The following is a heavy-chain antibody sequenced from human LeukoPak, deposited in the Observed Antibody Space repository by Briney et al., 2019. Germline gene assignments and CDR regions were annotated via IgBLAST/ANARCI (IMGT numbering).Heavy chain of an antibody. Sequence: PGGSLGISCAASGFTFRSYSMNWVRQAPGKGLEWLSFISGSSETKFYADSVKGRFTISRDGAMNSLYLQMNSLRVEDTAVYYCARGLYCSSTTCYGAFDIWGQGTTVTVS. J-gene: IGHJ3*02. CDR1: GFTFRSYS. CDR2: ISGSSETK. D-gene: IGHD2-2*01. CDR3: ARGLYCSSTTCYGAFDI. V-gene: IGHV3-48*01.